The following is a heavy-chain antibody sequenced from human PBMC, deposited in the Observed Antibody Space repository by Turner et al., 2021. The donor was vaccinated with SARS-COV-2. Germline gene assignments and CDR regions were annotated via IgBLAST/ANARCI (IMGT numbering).Heavy chain of an antibody. CDR3: ARDHLDPSTVTTWRGFDP. Sequence: QVQLQESGPGLVKPSQTLSLTCTVSGRSISSGGYYWSWIRQHPGKGLEWIGYIYYSGSTYYNPSLKSRVTISVDTSKNQFSLKLSSVTAADTAVYYCARDHLDPSTVTTWRGFDPWGQGTLVTVSS. CDR2: IYYSGST. D-gene: IGHD4-17*01. CDR1: GRSISSGGYY. J-gene: IGHJ5*02. V-gene: IGHV4-31*03.